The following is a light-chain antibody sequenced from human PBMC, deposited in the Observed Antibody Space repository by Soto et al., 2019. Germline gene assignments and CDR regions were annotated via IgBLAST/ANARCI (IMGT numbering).Light chain of an antibody. CDR3: QQYGSSPPYT. CDR1: QSVSSSY. Sequence: EIVLTQSPGTLSLSPGERATLSCRASQSVSSSYLDWYQQKPGQSPRLLIYGASSRATGIPDRFSGSGSVTDFTLTISRLEPEDFAVYYCQQYGSSPPYTFGPGTKVDIK. CDR2: GAS. V-gene: IGKV3-20*01. J-gene: IGKJ3*01.